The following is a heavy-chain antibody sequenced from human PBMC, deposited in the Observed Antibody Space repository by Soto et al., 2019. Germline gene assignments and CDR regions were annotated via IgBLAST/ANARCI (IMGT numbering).Heavy chain of an antibody. CDR1: GYTFTSYG. V-gene: IGHV1-18*01. CDR3: ARIYDYVWGSYRYTRRYFDY. D-gene: IGHD3-16*02. CDR2: ISAYNGNT. J-gene: IGHJ4*02. Sequence: QVQLVQSGAEVKKPGASVKVSCKASGYTFTSYGISWVRQAPGQGLEWMGWISAYNGNTNYAQKLQGRATMTTDTSTSTAYMELRSLRSDDTAVYYCARIYDYVWGSYRYTRRYFDYWGQGTLVTVSS.